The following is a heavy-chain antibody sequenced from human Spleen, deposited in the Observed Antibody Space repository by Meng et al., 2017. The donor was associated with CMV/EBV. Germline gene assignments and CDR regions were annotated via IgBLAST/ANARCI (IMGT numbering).Heavy chain of an antibody. CDR3: ARGLYCSSTSCFERYYGIDV. Sequence: ASVKVSCKASGYTFTGYYAHWVRQAPGQGLEWMGWINPDSGGTNYAQKFQDRVTMTRDTSINTSYMELSRLRSDDTALYYCARGLYCSSTSCFERYYGIDVWGQGTTVTVSS. CDR1: GYTFTGYY. J-gene: IGHJ6*02. V-gene: IGHV1-2*02. D-gene: IGHD2-2*01. CDR2: INPDSGGT.